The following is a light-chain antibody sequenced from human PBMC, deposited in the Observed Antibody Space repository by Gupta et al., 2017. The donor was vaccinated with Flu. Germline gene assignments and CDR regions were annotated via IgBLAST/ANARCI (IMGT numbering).Light chain of an antibody. Sequence: DIQMTQSPSSLSASVGDRVPITCRASQSISSYLNWYQQKPGKTPKLLFYAASSLQSGVPSRFSGSRSGTAFTLTIIRRQPPDFATYYCRQRKSTPGTFGQGTRMEIK. CDR3: RQRKSTPGT. CDR2: AAS. CDR1: QSISSY. V-gene: IGKV1-39*01. J-gene: IGKJ5*01.